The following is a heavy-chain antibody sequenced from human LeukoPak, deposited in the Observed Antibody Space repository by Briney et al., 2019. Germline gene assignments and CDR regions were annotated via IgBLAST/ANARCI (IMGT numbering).Heavy chain of an antibody. CDR1: AGTFSSYA. CDR3: ARAAYNWNDYVH. V-gene: IGHV1-69*01. J-gene: IGHJ4*02. D-gene: IGHD1-20*01. CDR2: IIPIFGTA. Sequence: ASVKVSCKASAGTFSSYAISWVRQAPGQGLEWMGGIIPIFGTANYAQKFQGRVTITADESTSTAYMELSSLRSEDTAVYYCARAAYNWNDYVHWGQGTLVTVSS.